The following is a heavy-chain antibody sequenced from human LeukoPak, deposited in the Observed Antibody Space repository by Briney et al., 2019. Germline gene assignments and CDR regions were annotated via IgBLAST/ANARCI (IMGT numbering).Heavy chain of an antibody. Sequence: HPGGSLRLSCVASGFTFSSYDMSWVRQAPGKGLEWVSVIYSGGSTYYADSVRGRFTISRDNSKNTLYLQMNSLRAEDTAVYYCARDAEMATKLRDWGQGTLVTVSS. J-gene: IGHJ4*02. V-gene: IGHV3-66*01. CDR2: IYSGGST. D-gene: IGHD5-24*01. CDR1: GFTFSSYD. CDR3: ARDAEMATKLRD.